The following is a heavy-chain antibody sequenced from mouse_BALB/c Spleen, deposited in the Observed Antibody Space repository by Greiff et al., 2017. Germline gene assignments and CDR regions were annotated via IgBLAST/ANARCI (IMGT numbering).Heavy chain of an antibody. V-gene: IGHV1-9*01. CDR3: ARMGNYDY. CDR1: GYTFSSYW. D-gene: IGHD2-1*01. Sequence: VQLQQSGAELVRPGASVKISCKATGYTFSSYWIEWVKQRPGHGLEWIGEILPGSGSTNYNEKFKGKATFTADTSSNTAYMQLSSLTSEDSAVYYCARMGNYDYWGQGTTLTVSS. J-gene: IGHJ2*01. CDR2: ILPGSGST.